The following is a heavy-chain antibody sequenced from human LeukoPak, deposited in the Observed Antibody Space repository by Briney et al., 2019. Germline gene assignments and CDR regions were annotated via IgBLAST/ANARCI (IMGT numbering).Heavy chain of an antibody. Sequence: GGSLRLSCAASGFTFSSYAMSWVRQAPGKGLEWVSVINDRGSSTNYADSVKGRFTISRENSKNTLYLQMNSLRAEDTAVYYCAKGRYDSSGFNWAAWGQGTLVTVSS. CDR1: GFTFSSYA. CDR2: INDRGSST. J-gene: IGHJ4*02. V-gene: IGHV3-23*01. D-gene: IGHD3-22*01. CDR3: AKGRYDSSGFNWAA.